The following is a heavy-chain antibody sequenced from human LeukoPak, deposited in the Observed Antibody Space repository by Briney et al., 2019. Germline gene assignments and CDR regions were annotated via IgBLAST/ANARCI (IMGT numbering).Heavy chain of an antibody. D-gene: IGHD6-13*01. CDR2: IYYSGST. Sequence: PSETLSLTCTVSGGSISSGGYYWSWIRQHPGKGLEWIGYIYYSGSTYYNPSLKSRVTISVDTSKNQFSLKLSSVTAADTAVYYCARDFIAAAGTRSYYYYGMDVWGQGTTVTVSS. V-gene: IGHV4-31*03. J-gene: IGHJ6*02. CDR3: ARDFIAAAGTRSYYYYGMDV. CDR1: GGSISSGGYY.